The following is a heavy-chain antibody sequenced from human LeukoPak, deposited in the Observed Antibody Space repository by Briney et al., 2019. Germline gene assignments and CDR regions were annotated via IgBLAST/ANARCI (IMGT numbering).Heavy chain of an antibody. CDR1: GFTFDDYA. CDR2: ISWDGGST. Sequence: GGSLRLSCAASGFTFDDYAMHWVRQAPGKGLEWVSLISWDGGSTYYADSVKGRFTISRDNSKNSLYLQMNSLRAEDTALYYCAKDGGLIENGGGHEPNYYYCYMDVWGKGTTVTVSS. J-gene: IGHJ6*03. D-gene: IGHD3-16*01. V-gene: IGHV3-43D*03. CDR3: AKDGGLIENGGGHEPNYYYCYMDV.